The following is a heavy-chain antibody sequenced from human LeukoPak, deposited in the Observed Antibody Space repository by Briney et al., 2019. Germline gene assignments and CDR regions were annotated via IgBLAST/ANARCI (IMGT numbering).Heavy chain of an antibody. CDR3: AREIDDYGDY. J-gene: IGHJ4*02. CDR2: INPNSGGT. CDR1: GYTFTGYY. V-gene: IGHV1-2*02. Sequence: GASVKVSCKASGYTFTGYYMHWVRQAPGQGLEWMGWINPNSGGTNYAQKFQGRVTMTRDTSTSTVYMELSSLRSEDTAVYYCAREIDDYGDYWGQGTLVTVSS.